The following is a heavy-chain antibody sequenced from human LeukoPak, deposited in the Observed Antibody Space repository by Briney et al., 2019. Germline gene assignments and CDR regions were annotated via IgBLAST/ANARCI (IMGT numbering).Heavy chain of an antibody. CDR1: GFTVSSNY. CDR3: ARGVTPYYFDY. D-gene: IGHD2-21*02. Sequence: GGSLRLSCAPSGFTVSSNYMSWVRQAPGKGLEWVSVIYSGGSTYYADSVKGRFTISRDNSKNTLYLQMNSLRAEDTAVYYCARGVTPYYFDYWGQGTLVTVSS. CDR2: IYSGGST. V-gene: IGHV3-53*01. J-gene: IGHJ4*02.